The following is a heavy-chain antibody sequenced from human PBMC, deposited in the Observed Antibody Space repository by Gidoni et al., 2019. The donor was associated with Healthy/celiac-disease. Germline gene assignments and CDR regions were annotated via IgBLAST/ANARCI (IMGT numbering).Heavy chain of an antibody. D-gene: IGHD1-26*01. CDR3: ARGEYGRDGYYNY. CDR1: GGSISSYY. V-gene: IGHV4-59*01. CDR2: IYYSGST. Sequence: QVQLQESGPGLVKPSETLSLTCTVSGGSISSYYWSWIRQPPGKGLEWIGYIYYSGSTNYNPSLKSRVTISVDTSKNQFSLKLSSVTAADTAVYYCARGEYGRDGYYNYWGQGTLVTVSS. J-gene: IGHJ4*02.